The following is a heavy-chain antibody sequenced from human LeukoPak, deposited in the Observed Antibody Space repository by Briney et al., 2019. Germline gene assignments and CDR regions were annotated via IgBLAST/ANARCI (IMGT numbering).Heavy chain of an antibody. CDR2: INHSGST. Sequence: PSETLSLTCAVYGGSFSGYYWSWIRQPPGKGLEWIGEINHSGSTNYNPSLRSRITISVDTSKNQFSLKLSSVTAADTAAYYCTRGGELMNFWGQGTLVTVSS. D-gene: IGHD1-26*01. V-gene: IGHV4-34*01. J-gene: IGHJ4*02. CDR3: TRGGELMNF. CDR1: GGSFSGYY.